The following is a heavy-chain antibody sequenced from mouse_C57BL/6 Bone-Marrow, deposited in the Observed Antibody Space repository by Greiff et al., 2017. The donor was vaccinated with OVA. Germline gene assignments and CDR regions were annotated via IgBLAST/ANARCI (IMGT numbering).Heavy chain of an antibody. D-gene: IGHD1-1*01. V-gene: IGHV5-6*02. CDR3: ARNYGSSPYYAMDY. Sequence: KLMESGGDLVKPGGSLKLSCAASGFTFSSYGMSWVRQTPDKRLEWVATISSGGSYTYYPDSVKGRFTISRDNAKNTLYLQMSSLKSEDTAMYYCARNYGSSPYYAMDYWGQGTSVTVSS. CDR2: ISSGGSYT. CDR1: GFTFSSYG. J-gene: IGHJ4*01.